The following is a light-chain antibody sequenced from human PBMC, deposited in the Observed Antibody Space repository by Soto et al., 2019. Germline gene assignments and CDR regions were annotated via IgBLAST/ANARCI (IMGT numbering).Light chain of an antibody. CDR2: AAS. CDR3: QQGYSTPWT. Sequence: DIQMTQYPSSLSASVGDRVTITCRTSQVISIFLNWYQQIPGRAPKLLIYAASSLQYGVPSRFSGIGSGTDFTLIISSLQPEDSATYYCQQGYSTPWTFGQGSKVDVK. J-gene: IGKJ1*01. CDR1: QVISIF. V-gene: IGKV1-39*01.